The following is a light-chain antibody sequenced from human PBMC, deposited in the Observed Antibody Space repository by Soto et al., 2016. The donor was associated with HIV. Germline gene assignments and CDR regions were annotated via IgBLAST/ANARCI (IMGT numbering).Light chain of an antibody. J-gene: IGLJ2*01. CDR3: QVWDSSSDHLVV. V-gene: IGLV3-21*03. CDR1: NIGSKS. CDR2: EDS. Sequence: SYVLTQPPSVSVAPGKTARITCGGNNIGSKSVHRYQQKPGQAPVLVVYEDSDRPSGIPERFSGSNSGNTATLTISRVEAGDEADYYCQVWDSSSDHLVVFGGGTKLTVL.